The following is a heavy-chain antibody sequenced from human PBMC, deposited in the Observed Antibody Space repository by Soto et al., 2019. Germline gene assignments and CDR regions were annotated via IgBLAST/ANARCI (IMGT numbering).Heavy chain of an antibody. CDR1: GYTFTDYG. J-gene: IGHJ4*02. V-gene: IGHV1-18*01. CDR3: ARDLAYIREY. CDR2: ISTAHADI. Sequence: ASVRVSCKTSGYTFTDYGISWVRQAPGQGLEWMGWISTAHADIGYAQKFQGRVTMTKDTSTSTSFMELRSLRSDDTAIYYCARDLAYIREYWGQGTQVTVSS. D-gene: IGHD3-10*01.